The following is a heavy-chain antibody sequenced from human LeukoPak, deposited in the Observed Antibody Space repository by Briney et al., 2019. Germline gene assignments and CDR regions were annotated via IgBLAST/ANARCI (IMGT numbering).Heavy chain of an antibody. V-gene: IGHV4-34*01. J-gene: IGHJ4*02. CDR1: GGSFSGYY. D-gene: IGHD3-22*01. Sequence: SGTLSLTCAVYGGSFSGYYWSWIRQPPGKGLEWIGEINHSGSTNYNPSLKSRVTISVDTSKNQFSLKLSSVTAADTAVYYCARGDDSSGYWDYWGQGTLVTVSS. CDR3: ARGDDSSGYWDY. CDR2: INHSGST.